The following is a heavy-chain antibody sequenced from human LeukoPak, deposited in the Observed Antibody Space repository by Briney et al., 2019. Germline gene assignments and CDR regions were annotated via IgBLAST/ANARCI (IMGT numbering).Heavy chain of an antibody. CDR3: AGGAMMRELS. CDR1: GFTFSSYG. D-gene: IGHD1-26*01. V-gene: IGHV3-30*02. J-gene: IGHJ4*02. CDR2: IRYDGSNK. Sequence: GGSLRLSCAASGFTFSSYGMHWVRQAPGKGLEWVTFIRYDGSNKFYADSVKGRFTISRDNSKNTLYLQMNSLRAEDTAVYYCAGGAMMRELSWGQGTLVTVSS.